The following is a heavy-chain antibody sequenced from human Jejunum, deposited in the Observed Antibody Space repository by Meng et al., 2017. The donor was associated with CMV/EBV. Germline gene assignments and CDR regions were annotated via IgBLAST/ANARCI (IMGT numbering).Heavy chain of an antibody. J-gene: IGHJ6*02. Sequence: HWVRQAPGKGLEWVAAISYDAGATYYADSVEGRFTISRDNFQNTVYLQMHSLRPEDTALYYCARAMLVAPGAVVDWRDFFYYGMDVWGQGTTVTVSS. CDR3: ARAMLVAPGAVVDWRDFFYYGMDV. V-gene: IGHV3-30*04. D-gene: IGHD2-2*01. CDR2: ISYDAGAT.